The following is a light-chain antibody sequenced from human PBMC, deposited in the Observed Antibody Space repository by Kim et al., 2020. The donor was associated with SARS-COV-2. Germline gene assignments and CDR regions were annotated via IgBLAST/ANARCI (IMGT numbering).Light chain of an antibody. J-gene: IGKJ1*01. V-gene: IGKV1-9*01. CDR3: QQNETYPLT. CDR1: QDIGNA. CDR2: GAS. Sequence: ASVGDRLTITCRASQDIGNALAWFQQNPGNAPKLLIYGASSLHSGVTSRFSGSGSGTEFTLTISSLQPDDFATYYCQQNETYPLTFGQGTKVDIK.